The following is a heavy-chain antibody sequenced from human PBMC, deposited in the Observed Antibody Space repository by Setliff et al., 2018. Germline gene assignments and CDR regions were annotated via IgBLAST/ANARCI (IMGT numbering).Heavy chain of an antibody. D-gene: IGHD6-25*01. V-gene: IGHV3-66*01. CDR3: ARDRSGGRDY. CDR2: IYSDGSST. CDR1: GFTVSTNY. J-gene: IGHJ4*02. Sequence: GGSLRLSCAASGFTVSTNYMSWVRQAPGKGLEWVSVIYSDGSSTTYADSVKGRFTISRDNSKNTLYLQMSSLRAEDTAVYYCARDRSGGRDYWGQGTLVTVSS.